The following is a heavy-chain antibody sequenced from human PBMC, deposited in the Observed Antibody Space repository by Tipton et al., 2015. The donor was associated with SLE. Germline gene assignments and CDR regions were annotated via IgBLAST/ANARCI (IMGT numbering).Heavy chain of an antibody. CDR3: ARAQPYTGTIVSNYFDY. D-gene: IGHD1-26*01. CDR1: GGSISSYY. V-gene: IGHV4-59*01. Sequence: TLSLTCSVSGGSISSYYWTWIRQPPGKGLEWIGYIYYNGDTNYNPSLKSRVTISVDTSKNQFSLGVKSVTAADTAIYFCARAQPYTGTIVSNYFDYWGQGALVTVSP. CDR2: IYYNGDT. J-gene: IGHJ4*02.